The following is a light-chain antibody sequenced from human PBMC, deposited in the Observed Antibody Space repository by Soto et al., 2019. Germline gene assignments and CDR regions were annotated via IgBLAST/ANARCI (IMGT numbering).Light chain of an antibody. CDR2: GAS. Sequence: TVLTQSPATLSVSPGARAPLSCRASRSERRDLAWYQQKPGQVPRLLIYGASTRASGIPARFSGSGSGTEFTLTISSLQSEDFAVYYCQHYNNWPWTVGQGTKVEI. CDR3: QHYNNWPWT. J-gene: IGKJ1*01. CDR1: RSERRD. V-gene: IGKV3-15*01.